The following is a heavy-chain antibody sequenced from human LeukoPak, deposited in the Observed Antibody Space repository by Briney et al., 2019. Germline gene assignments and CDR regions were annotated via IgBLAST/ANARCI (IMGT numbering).Heavy chain of an antibody. D-gene: IGHD3-22*01. Sequence: SGPTLVHPTQTLTLTCTLSGLSLSTGGVGVGWIRQPPGKALEWLALIYWNDEKRYSTSLKSRLTITKDTSKNQVVLTMTNMDPVDTATYYCAHRRIELYDSSGGFYFDYWGQGTLVTVSS. CDR1: GLSLSTGGVG. CDR3: AHRRIELYDSSGGFYFDY. V-gene: IGHV2-5*01. CDR2: IYWNDEK. J-gene: IGHJ4*02.